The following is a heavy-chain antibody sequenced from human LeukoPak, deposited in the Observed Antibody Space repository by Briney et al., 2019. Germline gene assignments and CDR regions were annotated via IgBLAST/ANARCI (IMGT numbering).Heavy chain of an antibody. J-gene: IGHJ6*04. D-gene: IGHD3-10*02. CDR1: GFTFSSYS. CDR2: ISRSSSSI. CDR3: AELGITMIGGV. V-gene: IGHV3-48*01. Sequence: PGGSLRLSCAASGFTFSSYSMNWVRQAPGKGLEWVSYISRSSSSIYYTDSVKGRFTISRDNAKNSLYLQMNSLRAEDTAVYYCAELGITMIGGVWGKGTTVTISS.